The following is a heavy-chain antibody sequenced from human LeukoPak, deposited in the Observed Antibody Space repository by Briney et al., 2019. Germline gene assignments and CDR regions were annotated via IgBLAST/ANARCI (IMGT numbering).Heavy chain of an antibody. CDR2: INPSGGST. CDR1: GYTFTSYY. V-gene: IGHV1-46*01. D-gene: IGHD3-3*01. CDR3: ARDRGITIFGVYYGMDV. J-gene: IGHJ6*02. Sequence: AASVTVSCKASGYTFTSYYMHWVRQAPGQGLEWMGIINPSGGSTSYAQKFQGRVTMTRDTSTSTVYMELSSLRSEDTAVYYCARDRGITIFGVYYGMDVWGQGTTVTVSS.